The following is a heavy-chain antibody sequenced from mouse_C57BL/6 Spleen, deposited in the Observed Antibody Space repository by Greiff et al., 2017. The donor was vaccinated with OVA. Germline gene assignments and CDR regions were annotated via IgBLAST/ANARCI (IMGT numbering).Heavy chain of an antibody. D-gene: IGHD1-1*01. Sequence: EVQGVESGGGLVKPGGSLKLSCAASGFTFSDYGMHWVRQAPEKGLEWVAYISSGSSTIYYADTVKGRFTISRDNAKNTLFLQMTSLRSEDTAMYYCASGLYYYGSYYAMDYWGQGTSVTVSS. CDR1: GFTFSDYG. CDR3: ASGLYYYGSYYAMDY. J-gene: IGHJ4*01. V-gene: IGHV5-17*01. CDR2: ISSGSSTI.